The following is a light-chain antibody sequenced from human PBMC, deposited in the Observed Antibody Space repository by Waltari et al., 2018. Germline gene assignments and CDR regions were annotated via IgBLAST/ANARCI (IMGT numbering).Light chain of an antibody. CDR3: GTWDTSLGAVV. Sequence: QSVLTQPPSVSAAPGQNVTISCSGGMSNIGGNNYVSWYQKFPGTAPKLFVFDNDRRPSGIPDRFSGSKSGTSATLAITGLQTGDEADYFCGTWDTSLGAVVFGGGTKLTVL. CDR1: MSNIGGNNY. CDR2: DND. J-gene: IGLJ2*01. V-gene: IGLV1-51*01.